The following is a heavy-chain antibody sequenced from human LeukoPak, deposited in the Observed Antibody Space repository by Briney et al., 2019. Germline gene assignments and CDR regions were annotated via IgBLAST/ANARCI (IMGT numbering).Heavy chain of an antibody. CDR3: ARYSATTVTTSFDY. CDR2: IYYSGST. D-gene: IGHD4-17*01. V-gene: IGHV4-59*01. CDR1: GGSISSYY. J-gene: IGHJ4*02. Sequence: PSETLSLTCTVSGGSISSYYWSWIRQPPGKGLEWIGYIYYSGSTNYNPSLKSRVTISVDTSKNQFSLKLSSVTAADTAVYYCARYSATTVTTSFDYWGQGTLVTVSS.